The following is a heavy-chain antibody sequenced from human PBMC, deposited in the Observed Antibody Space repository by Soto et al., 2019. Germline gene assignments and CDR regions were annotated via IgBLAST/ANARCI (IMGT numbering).Heavy chain of an antibody. J-gene: IGHJ4*02. CDR2: IHWTEAN. CDR1: GFSRSTSGAA. CDR3: IHRRVNGGIDH. V-gene: IGHV2-5*01. Sequence: QITLKESGPTLVKPTQTLTLTCTFSGFSRSTSGAAVGSVRQPPGKALEGLAVIHWTEANHYTASLKTTLTVTQDITNNQVVFRMTNIDPVDTGTFFLIHRRVNGGIDHRVPGILVTVSS.